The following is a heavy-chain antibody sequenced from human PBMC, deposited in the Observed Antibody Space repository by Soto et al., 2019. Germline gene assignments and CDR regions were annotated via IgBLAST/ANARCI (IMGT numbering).Heavy chain of an antibody. CDR1: GFTFSGSA. J-gene: IGHJ4*02. D-gene: IGHD3-10*01. CDR2: IRSKANSYAT. Sequence: GGSLSLSCAASGFTFSGSAMHWVRQASGKGLEWVGRIRSKANSYATAYAASVKGRFTISRDDSKNTAYLQMNSLKTEDTAVYYCTRHLEYYYGSGPLPFDYWGQGTLVTVSS. CDR3: TRHLEYYYGSGPLPFDY. V-gene: IGHV3-73*01.